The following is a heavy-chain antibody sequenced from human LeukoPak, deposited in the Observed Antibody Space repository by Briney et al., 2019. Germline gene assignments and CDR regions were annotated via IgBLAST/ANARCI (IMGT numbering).Heavy chain of an antibody. J-gene: IGHJ4*02. CDR3: ARSRRIYYDSSGFN. V-gene: IGHV1-69*04. CDR1: GGTFSSYA. Sequence: GSSVKVSCKASGGTFSSYAISWVRQAPGQGLEWMGRIIPILGIANYAQKFQGRVTITADKSASTAYMELSSLRSEDTAVYYCARSRRIYYDSSGFNWGQGTLVTVPS. CDR2: IIPILGIA. D-gene: IGHD3-22*01.